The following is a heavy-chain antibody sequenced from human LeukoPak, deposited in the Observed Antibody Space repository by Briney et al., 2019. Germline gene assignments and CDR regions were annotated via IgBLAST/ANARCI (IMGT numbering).Heavy chain of an antibody. J-gene: IGHJ4*02. CDR1: GYSFTSYW. V-gene: IGHV5-51*01. CDR2: IYPGDSDT. CDR3: ARQSDYGDYYFDY. Sequence: GESLKISCQGSGYSFTSYWIGWVRQLPGKGLEWMGIIYPGDSDTRYSPSFQGQVTISADKSISTAYLQWSSLKASDTAMYYCARQSDYGDYYFDYWGQGTLVTVSS. D-gene: IGHD4-17*01.